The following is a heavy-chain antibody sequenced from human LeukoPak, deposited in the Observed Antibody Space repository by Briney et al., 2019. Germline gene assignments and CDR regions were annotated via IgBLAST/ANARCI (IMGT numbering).Heavy chain of an antibody. D-gene: IGHD5-18*01. J-gene: IGHJ4*02. Sequence: ASVKVSCKASGYTFTSYGISWVRLAHGQGLEWMGWISAYNGNTNYAQKLQGRVTMTTDTSTSTAYMELRSLRSDDTAVYYCARDTAMDPIVTIDYWGQGTLVTVSS. CDR1: GYTFTSYG. V-gene: IGHV1-18*01. CDR2: ISAYNGNT. CDR3: ARDTAMDPIVTIDY.